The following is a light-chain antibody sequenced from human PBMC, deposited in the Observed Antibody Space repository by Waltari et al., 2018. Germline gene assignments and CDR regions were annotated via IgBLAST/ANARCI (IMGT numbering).Light chain of an antibody. V-gene: IGKV3-15*01. CDR1: QNIDTR. CDR3: QQYLQWPPAIT. J-gene: IGKJ5*01. Sequence: ILLTQSPATLSVSPGERATLSCRASQNIDTRLAWYQHKPGQAPRLLISGASTRAADIPARFSGSGFGTDFSLTINSLQSEDFAVYYCQQYLQWPPAITFGPGTRLDFK. CDR2: GAS.